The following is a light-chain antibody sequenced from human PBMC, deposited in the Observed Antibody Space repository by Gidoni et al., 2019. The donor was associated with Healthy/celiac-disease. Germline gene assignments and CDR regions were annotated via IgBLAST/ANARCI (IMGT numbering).Light chain of an antibody. J-gene: IGKJ5*01. Sequence: EIVLTQSPATLSLSPGERATLSCRASQSVSSYLAWYQQKPGQAPRLLIYDASNRATGIPARFSGSGSGTDFTLTISSLDPEDFAVYYCQQRSNWLPTSFGQXTRLEIK. V-gene: IGKV3-11*01. CDR2: DAS. CDR3: QQRSNWLPTS. CDR1: QSVSSY.